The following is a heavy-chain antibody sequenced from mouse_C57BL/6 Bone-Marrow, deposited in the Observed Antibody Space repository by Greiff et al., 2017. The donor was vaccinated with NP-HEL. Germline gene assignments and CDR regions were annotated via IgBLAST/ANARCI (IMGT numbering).Heavy chain of an antibody. CDR1: GYTFTSYW. Sequence: QVQLQQPGAELVKPGASVKVSCKASGYTFTSYWMHWVKQRPGQGLEWIGRIHPSDSDTYSNQKFKGKATLTVDKSSSTAYMQLSSLTSEDSAVYFCARGGARIGDPGGLAYWGQGTLVTVSA. CDR3: ARGGARIGDPGGLAY. D-gene: IGHD2-13*01. V-gene: IGHV1-74*01. J-gene: IGHJ3*01. CDR2: IHPSDSDT.